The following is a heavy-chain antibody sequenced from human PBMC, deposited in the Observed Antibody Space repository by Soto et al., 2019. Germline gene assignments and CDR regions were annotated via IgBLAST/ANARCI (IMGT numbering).Heavy chain of an antibody. J-gene: IGHJ5*02. CDR3: ARGLLGGAAT. CDR2: INRSGST. CDR1: GGSLSGYY. V-gene: IGHV4-34*01. Sequence: QVQLQQWGAGLLKPSETLSLTCAVYGGSLSGYYWSWIRQPPGKGLEWIGEINRSGSTNDIPSLKSRVIISVDTSKNQFSLKLSSVTAADPAVYYCARGLLGGAATWGQGTLVTVSS. D-gene: IGHD3-16*01.